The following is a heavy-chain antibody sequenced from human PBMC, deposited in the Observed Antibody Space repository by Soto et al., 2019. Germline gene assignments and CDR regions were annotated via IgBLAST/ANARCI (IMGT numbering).Heavy chain of an antibody. V-gene: IGHV4-4*02. D-gene: IGHD3-10*01. CDR3: ARGLPEFYYYYGMDV. CDR2: IYHSGST. Sequence: VQLQESGPGLVKPSVTLSLTCAVSGGSISSSNWWSWVHQPPGKGMEWIGEIYHSGSTNYNPSLKSRVTLSVDKSKNQFSLKLSSVTAADTAVYYCARGLPEFYYYYGMDVWGQGTTVTVSS. CDR1: GGSISSSNW. J-gene: IGHJ6*02.